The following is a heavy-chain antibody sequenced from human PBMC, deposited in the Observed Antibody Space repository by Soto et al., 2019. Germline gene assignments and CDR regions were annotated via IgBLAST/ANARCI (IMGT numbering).Heavy chain of an antibody. CDR2: TIPIFGTA. Sequence: QVQLVQSGAEVKKPGSSVKVSCKASGGTFSSYAISWVRQAPGQGLEWMGGTIPIFGTANYAQKFQGRVTITADESTSTAYMELSSLRSEDTAVYYCARDSDIVATPVGYYYGMDVWGQGTTVTVSS. J-gene: IGHJ6*02. V-gene: IGHV1-69*01. CDR3: ARDSDIVATPVGYYYGMDV. D-gene: IGHD5-12*01. CDR1: GGTFSSYA.